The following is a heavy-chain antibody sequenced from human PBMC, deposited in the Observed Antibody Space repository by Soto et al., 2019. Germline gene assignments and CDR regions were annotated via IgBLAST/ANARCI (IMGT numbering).Heavy chain of an antibody. CDR1: GDTFNFYT. CDR3: ATNYGSGSEHFDN. Sequence: QVQLVQSGAEVKKPGSSVRVSCTASGDTFNFYTINWVRQAPEQGLQWMGRIIPMLGMSNYAKKFHGRVTMIADKSTSTVYMDLSCLRSEDTALYYCATNYGSGSEHFDNWGQGTLVTVSS. V-gene: IGHV1-69*02. J-gene: IGHJ4*02. D-gene: IGHD3-10*01. CDR2: IIPMLGMS.